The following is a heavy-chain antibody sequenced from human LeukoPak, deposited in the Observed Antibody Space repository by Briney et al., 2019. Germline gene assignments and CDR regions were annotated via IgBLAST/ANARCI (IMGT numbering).Heavy chain of an antibody. J-gene: IGHJ4*02. CDR3: ARRSGYNWNDGLFDY. CDR2: TYYRSKWYN. Sequence: SQTLSLTCAISGDSVSSNSAAWNWIRQSPSRGLEWLGRTYYRSKWYNDYAVSVKSRITINPDTSKNQFSLQPNSVTPEDTAVYYCARRSGYNWNDGLFDYWGQGTLVTVSS. V-gene: IGHV6-1*01. CDR1: GDSVSSNSAA. D-gene: IGHD1-20*01.